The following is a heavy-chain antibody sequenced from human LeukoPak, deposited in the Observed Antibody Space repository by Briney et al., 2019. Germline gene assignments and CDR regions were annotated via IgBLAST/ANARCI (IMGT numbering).Heavy chain of an antibody. D-gene: IGHD2-15*01. Sequence: SETLSLTCTVSGGSISSYYWSWIRQPPGKGLEWIGYIYYSGSTNYNPSLKSRVTISLDTSKNQFSLKLSSVTAADTAVYYCARGGNCSGGSCYSDRGWFDPWGQGALVTVSS. J-gene: IGHJ5*02. CDR1: GGSISSYY. V-gene: IGHV4-59*01. CDR3: ARGGNCSGGSCYSDRGWFDP. CDR2: IYYSGST.